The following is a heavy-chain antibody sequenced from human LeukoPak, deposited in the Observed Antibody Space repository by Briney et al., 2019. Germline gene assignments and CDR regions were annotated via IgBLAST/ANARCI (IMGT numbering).Heavy chain of an antibody. J-gene: IGHJ4*02. D-gene: IGHD1-26*01. CDR2: ISAYNGNT. Sequence: ASVKVSCKVSGYTFTSYGISWVRQAPGQGLEWMGWISAYNGNTNYAQKLQGRVTMTTDTSTSTAYMELRSLRSDDTAVYYCARDRGSGSYVNYFDYWGQGTLVTVSS. V-gene: IGHV1-18*01. CDR1: GYTFTSYG. CDR3: ARDRGSGSYVNYFDY.